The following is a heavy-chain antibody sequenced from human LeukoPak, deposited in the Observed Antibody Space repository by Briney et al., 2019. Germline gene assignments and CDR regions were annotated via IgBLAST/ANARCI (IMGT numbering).Heavy chain of an antibody. CDR2: MNPNSGNT. CDR3: ARGRFEVPRKLYYYYMDL. D-gene: IGHD2-2*01. Sequence: GASVKVSCKASGYTFTSYDINWVRQATGQGLEWMGWMNPNSGNTGYAQKFQGRVTITRNTSISTAYMELSSLRSEDTAVYYCARGRFEVPRKLYYYYMDLWGKGTTVTVSS. V-gene: IGHV1-8*03. CDR1: GYTFTSYD. J-gene: IGHJ6*03.